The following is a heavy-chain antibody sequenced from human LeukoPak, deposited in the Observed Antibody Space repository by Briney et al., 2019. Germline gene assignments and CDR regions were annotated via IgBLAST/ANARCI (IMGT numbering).Heavy chain of an antibody. CDR3: ARDGYCSGNTCSFDYGVDV. V-gene: IGHV3-21*04. CDR2: ISSSSSYI. J-gene: IGHJ6*02. D-gene: IGHD2-15*01. CDR1: GFTFSSYS. Sequence: GGSLRLSCAASGFTFSSYSMNWVRQAPGKGLEWVSSISSSSSYIYYADSVKGRFTISRDNAKNSLYLQMNSLRAEDTAVYYCARDGYCSGNTCSFDYGVDVWGQGTTVIVSS.